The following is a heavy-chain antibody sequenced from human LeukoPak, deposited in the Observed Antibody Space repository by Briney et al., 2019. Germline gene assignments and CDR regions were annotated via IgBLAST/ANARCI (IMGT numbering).Heavy chain of an antibody. CDR3: VTYTSAIQYFLY. CDR1: RYTSTDYY. J-gene: IGHJ4*02. V-gene: IGHV1-2*02. Sequence: ASVKVSCKASRYTSTDYYTRCGCHAPEQGAEWRLWVNTRVGATKYAQKFQDRVTMNRDKSIITAYVELSGLTYDDTAVYYCVTYTSAIQYFLYWGLGTLVTVSS. CDR2: VNTRVGAT. D-gene: IGHD6-19*01.